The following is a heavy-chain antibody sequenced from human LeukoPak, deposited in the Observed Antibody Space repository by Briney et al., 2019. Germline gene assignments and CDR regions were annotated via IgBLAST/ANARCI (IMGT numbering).Heavy chain of an antibody. V-gene: IGHV3-30*18. CDR3: AKGVVAATNAAYYGMDV. J-gene: IGHJ6*02. D-gene: IGHD2-15*01. Sequence: GGSLRLSCAASEFTFSNYGMYWVRQAPGKGLEWVAVISYDESDKYYADSVKGRFTISRDNSKNTLYLQMNSLRPEDTAVYYCAKGVVAATNAAYYGMDVWGQGTTVTVSS. CDR2: ISYDESDK. CDR1: EFTFSNYG.